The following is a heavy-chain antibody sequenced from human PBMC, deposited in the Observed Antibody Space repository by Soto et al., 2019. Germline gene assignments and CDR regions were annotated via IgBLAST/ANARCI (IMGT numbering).Heavy chain of an antibody. CDR3: ARDRLDIVVVPAAIRSYYYYYYMDV. CDR1: GFTFSSYA. V-gene: IGHV3-30-3*01. CDR2: ISYDGSNK. D-gene: IGHD2-2*03. Sequence: PGGSLRLSCAASGFTFSSYAMHWVRQAPGKGLEWVAVISYDGSNKYYADSVKGRFTISRDNSKNTLYLQMNSLRAEDTAVYYCARDRLDIVVVPAAIRSYYYYYYMDVWGKGTTVTVSS. J-gene: IGHJ6*03.